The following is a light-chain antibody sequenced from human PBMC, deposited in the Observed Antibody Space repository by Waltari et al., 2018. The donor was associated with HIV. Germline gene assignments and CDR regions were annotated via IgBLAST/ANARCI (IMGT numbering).Light chain of an antibody. CDR2: GTS. CDR3: QQYISRPWT. J-gene: IGKJ1*01. Sequence: EIVMTQSPATLSVSPGERATLSCRANQSFSINLAWYQQKPGQAPRLLMYGTSTRATGIPGRFSGSGSGTEFTLTISSLQSEDFAVYYCQQYISRPWTFGQGTKVEIK. V-gene: IGKV3-15*01. CDR1: QSFSIN.